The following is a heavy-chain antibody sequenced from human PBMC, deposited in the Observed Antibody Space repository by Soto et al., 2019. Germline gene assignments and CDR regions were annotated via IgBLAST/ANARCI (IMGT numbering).Heavy chain of an antibody. V-gene: IGHV3-30*18. CDR3: AKEVGDAFDI. D-gene: IGHD1-26*01. CDR2: ISYDGSNK. Sequence: GGSLRLSCAASGFTFSSYGMHWVRQAPGKGLEWVAVISYDGSNKYYADSVKGRFTISRDNSKNTLYLQMNSLRAEDTAVYYCAKEVGDAFDIWGQGTMVTVSS. J-gene: IGHJ3*02. CDR1: GFTFSSYG.